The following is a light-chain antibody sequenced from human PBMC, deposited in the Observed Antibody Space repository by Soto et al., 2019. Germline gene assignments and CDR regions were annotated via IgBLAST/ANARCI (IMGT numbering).Light chain of an antibody. CDR3: QQYGSAREGFT. CDR2: GAS. J-gene: IGKJ3*01. CDR1: QSVSSSY. Sequence: EIVLTQSPGTLSLSPGERATLSCRASQSVSSSYLAWYQQKPGQAPRLLIYGASSRATGIPDRFSGSGSGTDFTLTISRRELEDFAVYLYQQYGSAREGFTFGPGTKVDIK. V-gene: IGKV3-20*01.